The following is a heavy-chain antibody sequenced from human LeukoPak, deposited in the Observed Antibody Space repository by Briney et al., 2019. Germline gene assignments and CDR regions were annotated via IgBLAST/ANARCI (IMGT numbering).Heavy chain of an antibody. CDR3: TRSSGLVRGDY. V-gene: IGHV3-49*03. J-gene: IGHJ4*02. CDR1: GFTLANYA. D-gene: IGHD6-25*01. CDR2: DKSKAYGGRT. Sequence: AGGSRRHSCTASGFTLANYAMSWFRQGPGKGPEWGGFDKSKAYGGRTEYAVSVKGRFTNARADSKSIAYLQMNSLKTEDTAVYYCTRSSGLVRGDYWGQGTLVTGSS.